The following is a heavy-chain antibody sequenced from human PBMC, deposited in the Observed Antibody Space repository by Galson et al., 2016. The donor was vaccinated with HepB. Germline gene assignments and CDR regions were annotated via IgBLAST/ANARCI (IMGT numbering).Heavy chain of an antibody. J-gene: IGHJ3*02. CDR1: GYSFSGYF. Sequence: SVKVSCKASGYSFSGYFMHWVRQAPGRGLEWMGRVNPSDGGTNYAQMFQGRVTMTRDTSISTVYMELSSLTSGDTAVYYCARRYIFGPDDVFDIWGQGTLVTVSS. CDR2: VNPSDGGT. CDR3: ARRYIFGPDDVFDI. D-gene: IGHD5-18*01. V-gene: IGHV1-2*06.